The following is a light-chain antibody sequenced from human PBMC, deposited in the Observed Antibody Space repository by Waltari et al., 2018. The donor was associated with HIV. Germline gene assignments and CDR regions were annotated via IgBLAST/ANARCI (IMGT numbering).Light chain of an antibody. J-gene: IGLJ2*01. Sequence: QSALTQPPSASGSPGQSVTISCTGTSSDVGAYNYVSWFQQHPGKAPKLMVYVVTERPSGCPVRCAGSKSGNTASLTVSVLQAEDEADYYCASHAGSKDVFGGGTRLTVL. CDR3: ASHAGSKDV. CDR2: VVT. V-gene: IGLV2-8*01. CDR1: SSDVGAYNY.